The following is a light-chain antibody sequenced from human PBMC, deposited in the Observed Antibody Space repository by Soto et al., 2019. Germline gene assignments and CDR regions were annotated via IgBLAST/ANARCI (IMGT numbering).Light chain of an antibody. V-gene: IGKV3-11*01. CDR2: DAS. CDR3: QQRSNWPT. Sequence: NVFAQSPAPLSFFPGGKATLSFRASQSVSSYLAWYQQKPGQAPRLLIYDASNRATGIPARFSGSGSGTDFTLTISSLEPEDFAVYYCQQRSNWPTFGQGTKV. CDR1: QSVSSY. J-gene: IGKJ1*01.